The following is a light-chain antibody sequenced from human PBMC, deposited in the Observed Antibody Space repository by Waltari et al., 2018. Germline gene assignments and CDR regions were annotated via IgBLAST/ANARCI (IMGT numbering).Light chain of an antibody. J-gene: IGKJ1*01. V-gene: IGKV3-20*01. Sequence: EIVLTQSPGTLSLSPGERATLSCRASQTIRGSLAWYQQKPGQAPRLLIYGASGRAAGIPDRFSGSGSGTDFSLTISRLEPEDFAVYYCQHYVRLPVTFGRGTKVEIK. CDR3: QHYVRLPVT. CDR2: GAS. CDR1: QTIRGS.